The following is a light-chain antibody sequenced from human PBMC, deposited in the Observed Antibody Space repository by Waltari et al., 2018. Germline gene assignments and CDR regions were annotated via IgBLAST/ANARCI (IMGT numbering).Light chain of an antibody. V-gene: IGLV1-44*01. Sequence: SVLTQPPSASGTPGQRVTISCSGSSSNIGSNTVAWYEQFPGMAPRLLIYSNNERPSGVPDRFSGSKSGSSASLTISGLHFEDEADYYCATWDDSLNGRVFGGGTKLTVL. CDR2: SNN. J-gene: IGLJ3*02. CDR1: SSNIGSNT. CDR3: ATWDDSLNGRV.